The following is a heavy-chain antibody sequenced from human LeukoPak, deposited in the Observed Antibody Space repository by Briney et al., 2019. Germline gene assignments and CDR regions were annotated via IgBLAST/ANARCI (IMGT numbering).Heavy chain of an antibody. J-gene: IGHJ6*03. CDR2: ISYDGSNK. CDR3: ARDPRAGDYYYYYMDV. Sequence: PGGSLRLSCAASGFTFSSYAMHWVRQAPGKGLEWVAVISYDGSNKYYADSVKGRFTISRDNSKNMLYLQMNSLRAEDTAVYYCARDPRAGDYYYYYMDVWGKGTTVTVSS. CDR1: GFTFSSYA. D-gene: IGHD3-10*01. V-gene: IGHV3-30*01.